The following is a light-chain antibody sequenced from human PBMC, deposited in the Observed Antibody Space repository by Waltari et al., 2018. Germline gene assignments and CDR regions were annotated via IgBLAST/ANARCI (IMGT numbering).Light chain of an antibody. J-gene: IGLJ3*02. V-gene: IGLV3-25*03. CDR2: KDN. Sequence: SYELTQPPSVAVSPGQTARITCPGHALPTPYPNWYQQKAGQAPMLVINKDNERPSGIPERFSGSSSGTIVTLTISGVQAEDEADYYCQSADSSGAYRVFGGGTKLTVL. CDR1: ALPTPY. CDR3: QSADSSGAYRV.